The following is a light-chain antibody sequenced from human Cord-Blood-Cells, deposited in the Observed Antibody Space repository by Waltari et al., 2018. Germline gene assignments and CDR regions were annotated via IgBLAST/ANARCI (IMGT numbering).Light chain of an antibody. CDR2: GAS. J-gene: IGKJ5*01. Sequence: EIVLTQSPGTLSLSPGERATLSCRASQSVSSSYLAWYQQKPGQAPRLLIYGASSRATGIPDRFSGSGSRTDFTLTISMLEPEDFAVYCCQQYGSSPITFGQGTRLEIK. V-gene: IGKV3-20*01. CDR1: QSVSSSY. CDR3: QQYGSSPIT.